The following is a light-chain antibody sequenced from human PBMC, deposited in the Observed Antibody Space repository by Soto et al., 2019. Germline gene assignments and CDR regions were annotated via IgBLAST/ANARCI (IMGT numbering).Light chain of an antibody. CDR2: GAS. CDR3: QQYRMSPNT. J-gene: IGKJ5*01. Sequence: EIVLTQSPGTLSLSPGERATLSCRASQSLSSSYLAWYQQKPGRAPRLLIYGASTRATGIPDRFSGSGSGTDFTLTIRGLKPEDFAVYFCQQYRMSPNTFGQGTRLEIK. V-gene: IGKV3-20*01. CDR1: QSLSSSY.